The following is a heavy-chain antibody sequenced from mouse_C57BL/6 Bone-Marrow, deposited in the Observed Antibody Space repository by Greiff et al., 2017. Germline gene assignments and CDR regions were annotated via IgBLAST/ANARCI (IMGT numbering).Heavy chain of an antibody. Sequence: QVQLQQPGAELVMPGASVKLSCKASGYTFTSYWMHWVKQRPGQGLEWIGEIDPSDSYTNYNQKFKGKSTLTVDKSSSTAYMQLRSLTSEDSAVYYCARCPNYYGSKDYWGQGTTLTVSS. CDR3: ARCPNYYGSKDY. CDR2: IDPSDSYT. D-gene: IGHD1-1*01. CDR1: GYTFTSYW. V-gene: IGHV1-69*01. J-gene: IGHJ2*01.